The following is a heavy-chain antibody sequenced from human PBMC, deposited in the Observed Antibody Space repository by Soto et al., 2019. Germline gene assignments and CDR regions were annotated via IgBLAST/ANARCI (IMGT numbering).Heavy chain of an antibody. D-gene: IGHD2-2*01. Sequence: EVQLLESGGGLVQPGGSLKLSCAASGFPFSSNSMSWVRQAPGKGLEWVSGISGRGGSTYYANSVKGRFTISRDNSENMLYLQIYSLRAEDTAVYFCAKSRGASWTTYYFDYWGQGTLITVSS. CDR1: GFPFSSNS. J-gene: IGHJ4*02. CDR3: AKSRGASWTTYYFDY. CDR2: ISGRGGST. V-gene: IGHV3-23*01.